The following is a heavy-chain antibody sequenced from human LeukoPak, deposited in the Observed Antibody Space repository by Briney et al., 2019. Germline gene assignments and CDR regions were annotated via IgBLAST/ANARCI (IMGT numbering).Heavy chain of an antibody. V-gene: IGHV4-39*01. CDR2: IYYSGST. Sequence: SETLSLTCTVSGGSISSSSYYWGWIRQPPGKGLEWIGSIYYSGSTYYNPSLKSRVTISVDTSKNQFSLKLSSVTAADTAVYYCARIIAASQDVFDIWGQGTMITVSS. CDR3: ARIIAASQDVFDI. CDR1: GGSISSSSYY. J-gene: IGHJ3*02. D-gene: IGHD6-6*01.